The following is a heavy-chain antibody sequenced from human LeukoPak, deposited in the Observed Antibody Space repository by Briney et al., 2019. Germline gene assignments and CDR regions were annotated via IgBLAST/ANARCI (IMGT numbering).Heavy chain of an antibody. CDR1: GVSINTYY. J-gene: IGHJ4*02. Sequence: NPSETLSLTCTVSGVSINTYYASWIRQAPGKGLEFIGFIYNGGNTNYNPSLKSRATISVDTSNNQFSLRLTSVTAADTAMYYCAAGPWELDFWGQGTLVTVSS. D-gene: IGHD1-26*01. CDR3: AAGPWELDF. CDR2: IYNGGNT. V-gene: IGHV4-4*09.